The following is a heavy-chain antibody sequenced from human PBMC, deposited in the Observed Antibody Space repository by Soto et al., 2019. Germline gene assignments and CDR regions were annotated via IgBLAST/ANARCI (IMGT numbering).Heavy chain of an antibody. J-gene: IGHJ5*02. CDR3: ARDNMVRGVGNWFDP. Sequence: QVQLVESEGGVVQPGRSLRLSCAASGFTFSSYGMHWVRQAPGKGLEWVAVIWYDGSNKYYADSVKGRFTISRDNSKNTLYLQMNSLRAEDTAVYYCARDNMVRGVGNWFDPWGQGTLVTVSS. V-gene: IGHV3-33*01. D-gene: IGHD3-10*01. CDR2: IWYDGSNK. CDR1: GFTFSSYG.